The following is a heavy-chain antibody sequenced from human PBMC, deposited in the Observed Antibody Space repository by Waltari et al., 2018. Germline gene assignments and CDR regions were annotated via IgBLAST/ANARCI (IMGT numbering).Heavy chain of an antibody. CDR2: IKQDGSEK. Sequence: EVQLVESGGGLVQPGGSLRLSCAASGFTLSSYWMSWVRQAPGKGPEWVANIKQDGSEKYYVDSVKGRFTISRDNAKNSLYLQMNSLRAEDTAVYYCARGVLWGAFDIWGQGTMVTVSS. D-gene: IGHD2-21*01. J-gene: IGHJ3*02. CDR1: GFTLSSYW. CDR3: ARGVLWGAFDI. V-gene: IGHV3-7*01.